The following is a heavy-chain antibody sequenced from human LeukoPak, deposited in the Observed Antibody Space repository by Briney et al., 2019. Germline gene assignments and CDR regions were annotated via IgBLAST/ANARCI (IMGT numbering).Heavy chain of an antibody. J-gene: IGHJ4*02. CDR2: INPNSGGT. Sequence: ASVKVSCKASGYTFTGYYMHWVRQAPGQGLEWMGWINPNSGGTNYAQKFQGWVTMTRDTSISTAYMELSRLRSDDTAVYYCARDSPDYGGNSGLDYWGQGTLVTVSS. CDR1: GYTFTGYY. V-gene: IGHV1-2*04. D-gene: IGHD4-23*01. CDR3: ARDSPDYGGNSGLDY.